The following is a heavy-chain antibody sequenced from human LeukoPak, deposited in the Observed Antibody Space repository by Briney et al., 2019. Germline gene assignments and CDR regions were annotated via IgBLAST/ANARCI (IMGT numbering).Heavy chain of an antibody. D-gene: IGHD6-19*01. V-gene: IGHV1-18*01. CDR3: ARVGVAGTGAFDY. CDR2: ISGYNGKT. CDR1: GYTFSNYG. Sequence: ASAKVSCKASGYTFSNYGISWVRQAPGQGPEWMGWISGYNGKTNYAQKFQGRVTMTTDTSTSTAYMELRSLRSDDTAVYYCARVGVAGTGAFDYWGQGTLVTVSS. J-gene: IGHJ4*02.